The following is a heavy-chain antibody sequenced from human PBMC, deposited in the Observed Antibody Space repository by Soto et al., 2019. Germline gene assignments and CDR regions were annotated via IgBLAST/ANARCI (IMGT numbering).Heavy chain of an antibody. CDR3: ARAAQAAAGTYYYYGMDV. J-gene: IGHJ6*02. D-gene: IGHD6-13*01. CDR1: GGSISSGGYY. Sequence: QVQLQESGPGLVKPSQTLSLTCTVSGGSISSGGYYWCWIRQHPGKGLEWIGYIYYSGSTYYNPSLKSRVTISVDTSKNQFSLKLSSVTAADTAVYYCARAAQAAAGTYYYYGMDVWGQGTTVTVSS. CDR2: IYYSGST. V-gene: IGHV4-31*03.